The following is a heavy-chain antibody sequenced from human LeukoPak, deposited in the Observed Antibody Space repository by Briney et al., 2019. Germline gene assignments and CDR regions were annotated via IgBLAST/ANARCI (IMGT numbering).Heavy chain of an antibody. D-gene: IGHD3-10*01. V-gene: IGHV4-59*01. CDR1: GGPISSYY. CDR3: ASLDYGSGSYVFDY. CDR2: IYYSGST. Sequence: SETLSLTCTVSGGPISSYYWSWIRQPPGKGLEWIGYIYYSGSTNYNPSLKSRVTISVDTSKNQFSLKLSSVTAADTAVYYCASLDYGSGSYVFDYWGQGTLVTVSS. J-gene: IGHJ4*02.